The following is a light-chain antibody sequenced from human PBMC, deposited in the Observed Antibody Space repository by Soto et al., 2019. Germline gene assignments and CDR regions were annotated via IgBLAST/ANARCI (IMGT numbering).Light chain of an antibody. J-gene: IGKJ1*01. CDR2: GAS. Sequence: EIVMTQSPATLSVSPGERATLSCWASQSVSTNLAWYQQKPGLPPRLLIYGASTRATGIPARFSGGGSGTESTLTISSLQSEDVAVYYCQQYNKWPPWTFGQGTKVEIK. V-gene: IGKV3-15*01. CDR1: QSVSTN. CDR3: QQYNKWPPWT.